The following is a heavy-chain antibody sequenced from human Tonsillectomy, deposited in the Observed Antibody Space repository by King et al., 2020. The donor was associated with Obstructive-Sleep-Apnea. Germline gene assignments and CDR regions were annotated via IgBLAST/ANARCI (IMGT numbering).Heavy chain of an antibody. CDR2: IYSGGST. J-gene: IGHJ4*02. D-gene: IGHD3-10*01. CDR1: GFTVSSNY. V-gene: IGHV3-66*01. CDR3: ARGTTSFGELLFY. Sequence: VQLVESGGGLVQPGGSLRLSCAASGFTVSSNYMSWVRQAPGKGLEGVSVIYSGGSTYYADSVKGRFTISRDNSQNTLYLQMNSLRAEDTAVYYCARGTTSFGELLFYWGQGTLVTVSS.